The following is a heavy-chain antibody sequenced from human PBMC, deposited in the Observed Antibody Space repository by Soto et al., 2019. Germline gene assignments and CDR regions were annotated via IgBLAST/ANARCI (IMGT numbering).Heavy chain of an antibody. Sequence: GASVKVSCKAAGYTFTSYYMHWVRQAPGQGLEWMGIINPSGGSTSYAQKFQGRVTMTRDTSTSTVYMELSSLRSEDTAVYYCASGWDYGGNSYYSYGMDVWGPGATVAVSS. V-gene: IGHV1-46*01. CDR2: INPSGGST. CDR1: GYTFTSYY. J-gene: IGHJ6*02. CDR3: ASGWDYGGNSYYSYGMDV. D-gene: IGHD4-17*01.